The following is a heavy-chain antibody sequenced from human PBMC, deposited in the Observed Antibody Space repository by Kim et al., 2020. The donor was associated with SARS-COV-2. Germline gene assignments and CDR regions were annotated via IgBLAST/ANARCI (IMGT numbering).Heavy chain of an antibody. J-gene: IGHJ3*02. Sequence: KGRFTISRDDSKNTLYLQMNSLKTEDTAVYYCTTDSESRYSYAPNDAFDIWGQGTMVTVSS. V-gene: IGHV3-15*01. D-gene: IGHD5-18*01. CDR3: TTDSESRYSYAPNDAFDI.